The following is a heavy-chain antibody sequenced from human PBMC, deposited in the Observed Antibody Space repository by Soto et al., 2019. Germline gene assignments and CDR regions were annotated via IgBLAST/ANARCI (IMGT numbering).Heavy chain of an antibody. V-gene: IGHV4-4*02. Sequence: SETLSLTCAVSGGSISSSNWWSWVRQPPGKGLEWIGEIYHSGSTNYNPSLKSRVTISVDKSKNQFSLKLSSVTAADTAVYSCERVWKQLEVDWFDTLGQGTLVPVSS. CDR1: GGSISSSNW. CDR3: ERVWKQLEVDWFDT. D-gene: IGHD6-13*01. J-gene: IGHJ5*02. CDR2: IYHSGST.